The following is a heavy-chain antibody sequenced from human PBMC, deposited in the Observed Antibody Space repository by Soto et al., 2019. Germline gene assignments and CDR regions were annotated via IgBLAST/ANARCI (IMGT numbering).Heavy chain of an antibody. J-gene: IGHJ6*02. CDR3: ARAYYDSSGYPVGGMDV. CDR2: IVTDGDT. Sequence: PXGSLKLSCAASGFTFTRYDMHWVRLTAGKGLEWVSSIVTDGDTYYVDSVKGRFTISREDDKNSVYLQMNSLGAGDTAVYYCARAYYDSSGYPVGGMDVWGQGTMVTVSS. D-gene: IGHD3-22*01. CDR1: GFTFTRYD. V-gene: IGHV3-13*01.